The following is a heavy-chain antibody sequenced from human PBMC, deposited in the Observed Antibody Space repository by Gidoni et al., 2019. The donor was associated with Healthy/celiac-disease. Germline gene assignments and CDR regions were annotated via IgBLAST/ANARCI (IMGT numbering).Heavy chain of an antibody. CDR1: GGSISSSSYY. J-gene: IGHJ6*02. CDR2: IYYSGST. CDR3: ARDCSSTSCYNYYYGMDV. V-gene: IGHV4-39*07. Sequence: QLQLQESGPGLVKPSETLSLTCTVSGGSISSSSYYWGWIRQPPGKGLEWIGSIYYSGSTYYNPSLKRLVTISVDTSKNQFSLKLSSVTAADTAVYYCARDCSSTSCYNYYYGMDVWGQGTTVTVSS. D-gene: IGHD2-2*02.